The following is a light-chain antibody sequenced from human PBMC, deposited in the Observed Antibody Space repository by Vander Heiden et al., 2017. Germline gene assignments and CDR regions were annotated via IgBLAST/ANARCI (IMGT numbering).Light chain of an antibody. CDR2: DNN. CDR1: TSNVWIQY. Sequence: QSLLTQPPSVSAAPGQKVTLSCSGSTSNVWIQYVSWYQHVPGTGPKLLIYDNNKRPSGIPDRFSCSKSGTSATLGITGLQTGDEADYYCGAGDSSLGAVVFGGGTKLTVL. J-gene: IGLJ2*01. V-gene: IGLV1-51*01. CDR3: GAGDSSLGAVV.